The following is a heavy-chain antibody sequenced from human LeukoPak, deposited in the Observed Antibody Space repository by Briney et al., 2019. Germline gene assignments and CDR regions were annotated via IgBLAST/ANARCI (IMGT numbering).Heavy chain of an antibody. V-gene: IGHV3-13*01. CDR2: IASTGET. J-gene: IGHJ4*02. D-gene: IGHD3-16*01. CDR3: VRGGEIGLDY. CDR1: GYRFSTTD. Sequence: GGSLRLSYAASGYRFSTTDMHWVRQASGRGLEWVSSIASTGETYYAPSVKGRFTISRENAKNSLYLQMNSLRGGDTAIYHCVRGGEIGLDYWGQGALITVSS.